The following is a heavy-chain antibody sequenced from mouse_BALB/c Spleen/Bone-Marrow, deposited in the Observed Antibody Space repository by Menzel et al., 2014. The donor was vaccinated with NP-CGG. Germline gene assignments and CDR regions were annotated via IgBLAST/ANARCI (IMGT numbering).Heavy chain of an antibody. J-gene: IGHJ4*01. V-gene: IGHV7-3*02. D-gene: IGHD2-3*01. Sequence: EVQGVESGGGLVQPGSSLRLSCATSGFTFTDYYMNWVRQPPGKALEWLGFIRNKANGYTTEFSASVKGRFTISRDNSQSILYHQLNTLRAEDSATYYCARYDGYSDNAMDYWGQGTSVTISS. CDR3: ARYDGYSDNAMDY. CDR2: IRNKANGYTT. CDR1: GFTFTDYY.